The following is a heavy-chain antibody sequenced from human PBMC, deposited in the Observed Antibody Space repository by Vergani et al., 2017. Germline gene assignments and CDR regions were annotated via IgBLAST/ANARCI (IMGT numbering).Heavy chain of an antibody. J-gene: IGHJ4*02. D-gene: IGHD3-10*01. Sequence: QLHLQESGPGLVKPSETLSLTCTVSGGSITSSSCYWGWIRQPPGKGLEWMGYVSFRGDTLYDPSVKGRMTISLNTSSNQFSLYLTSVTAADTAVYYCARSRIYYGAGSPDYWGQGTLVTVSS. CDR1: GGSITSSSCY. CDR2: VSFRGDT. V-gene: IGHV4-61*05. CDR3: ARSRIYYGAGSPDY.